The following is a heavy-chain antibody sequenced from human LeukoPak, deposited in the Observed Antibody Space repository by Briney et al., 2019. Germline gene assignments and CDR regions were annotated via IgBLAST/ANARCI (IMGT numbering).Heavy chain of an antibody. V-gene: IGHV4-4*07. CDR3: AREGMTTVTTTRLYYFDY. CDR2: IYTSGST. D-gene: IGHD4-17*01. J-gene: IGHJ4*02. CDR1: GGPISSYY. Sequence: SETLSLTCTVSGGPISSYYWSWIRQPAGKGLEWIGRIYTSGSTNYNPSLKSRVTMSVDTSKNQFSLKLSSVTAADTAVYYCAREGMTTVTTTRLYYFDYWGQGTLVTVSS.